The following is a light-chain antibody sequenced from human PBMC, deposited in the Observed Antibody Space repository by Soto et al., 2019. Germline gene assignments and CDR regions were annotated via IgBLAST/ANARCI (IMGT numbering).Light chain of an antibody. CDR1: KIGSKS. Sequence: SYELAQPPSVSVAPGQTAKITCGGGKIGSKSVHWYKQRPGQAPVAVVFDATDRPSGIPDRISASRSGDTATLTISRVDAGDEADYYCQVWASTAEFFVFGSGTKVTVL. J-gene: IGLJ1*01. V-gene: IGLV3-21*02. CDR3: QVWASTAEFFV. CDR2: DAT.